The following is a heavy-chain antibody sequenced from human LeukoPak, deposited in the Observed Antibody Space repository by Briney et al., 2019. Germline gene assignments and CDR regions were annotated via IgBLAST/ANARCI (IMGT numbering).Heavy chain of an antibody. J-gene: IGHJ4*02. D-gene: IGHD1-1*01. CDR3: ATDLTVRAANYYFDH. CDR1: GFTVSSNY. V-gene: IGHV3-66*01. Sequence: GGSLRLSCAASGFTVSSNYITWVRQAPGKGLEWVSVIYSGGSTYYADSVKGRFTISRDNSRNTLYLQMDSLRAEDTAVYFCATDLTVRAANYYFDHWGQGTLVTVS. CDR2: IYSGGST.